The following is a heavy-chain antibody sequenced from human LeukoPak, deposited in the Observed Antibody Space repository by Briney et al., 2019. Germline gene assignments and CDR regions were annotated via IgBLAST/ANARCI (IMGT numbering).Heavy chain of an antibody. CDR3: ARVRLVPAAIGPLFPYGMDV. CDR2: ISPNSGGT. CDR1: GYTFTGYY. D-gene: IGHD2-2*01. V-gene: IGHV1-2*02. J-gene: IGHJ6*02. Sequence: ASVKVSCKASGYTFTGYYMHWVRQAPGQGLEWMGWISPNSGGTNYAQKFQGRVTMTRDTSISTAYMELSRLRSDDTAVYYCARVRLVPAAIGPLFPYGMDVWGQGTTVTVSS.